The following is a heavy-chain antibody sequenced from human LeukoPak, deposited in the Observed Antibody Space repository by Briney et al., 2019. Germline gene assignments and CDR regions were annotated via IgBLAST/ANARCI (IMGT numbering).Heavy chain of an antibody. D-gene: IGHD3-10*01. CDR3: ASELWFGESNALDT. V-gene: IGHV3-48*03. CDR2: ISGKNII. J-gene: IGHJ3*02. CDR1: GFDFKKYE. Sequence: PGGSLRLSCAASGFDFKKYEMTWVRQAPGKGLEWISYISGKNIINYADSVKGRFTISRDNTKNSLYLQMNSLRAEDTAVYYCASELWFGESNALDTWGQGTVVTVSS.